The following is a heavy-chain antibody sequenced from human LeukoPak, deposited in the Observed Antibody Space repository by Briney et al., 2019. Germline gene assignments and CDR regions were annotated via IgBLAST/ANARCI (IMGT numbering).Heavy chain of an antibody. CDR2: ISYDGSNK. J-gene: IGHJ3*02. V-gene: IGHV3-30*18. Sequence: PGRSLRLSCAASGFTFSNYGMHWVRQAPGKGLEWAAVISYDGSNKYYADSVKGRFTISRDNSKNTLYLQMNSLRAEDTAVYYCAKDRKGYYDSSGYDAFDIWGQGTMVTVSS. D-gene: IGHD3-22*01. CDR1: GFTFSNYG. CDR3: AKDRKGYYDSSGYDAFDI.